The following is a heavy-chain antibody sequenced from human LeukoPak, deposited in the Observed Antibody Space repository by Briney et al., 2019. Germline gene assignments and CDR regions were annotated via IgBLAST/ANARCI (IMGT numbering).Heavy chain of an antibody. D-gene: IGHD6-19*01. CDR2: ISSSSSYI. CDR1: GFTFSSYS. V-gene: IGHV3-21*01. Sequence: GGSLRLSCAASGFTFSSYSMNWVRQAPGKGLEWVSSISSSSSYIYYADSVKGRFTISRDNAKNSLYLQMNSLRAEDTAVYYCARGSPPGYSSGWANFDYWGQGTLVTVSS. J-gene: IGHJ4*02. CDR3: ARGSPPGYSSGWANFDY.